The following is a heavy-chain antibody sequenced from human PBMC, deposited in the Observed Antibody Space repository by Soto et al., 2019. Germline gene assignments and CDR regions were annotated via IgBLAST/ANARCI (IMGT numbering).Heavy chain of an antibody. V-gene: IGHV3-7*03. CDR1: GFTFSSYW. J-gene: IGHJ6*02. Sequence: EVQLVESGGGLVQPGGSLGLSCAASGFTFSSYWMSWVRQAPGKGLEWVANIKQDGSEKYYVDSVKGRFTISRDNAKNSLYLQMNSLRAEDTAVYYCAREEYYYDSSGYYYYYYGMDVWGQGTTVTVSS. CDR3: AREEYYYDSSGYYYYYYGMDV. D-gene: IGHD3-22*01. CDR2: IKQDGSEK.